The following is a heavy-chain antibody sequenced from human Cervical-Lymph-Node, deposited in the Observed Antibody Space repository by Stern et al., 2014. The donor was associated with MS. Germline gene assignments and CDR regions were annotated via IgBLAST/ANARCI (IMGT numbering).Heavy chain of an antibody. V-gene: IGHV3-7*01. D-gene: IGHD1-26*01. CDR2: INQDGSEQ. Sequence: EVQLEESGGGLVQPGGSLTLSCAASGFTFRTYWMNWVRQAPGKGLEWVANINQDGSEQYYVDSVKGRFTFSRDNTKNSLYLQMNSLRVEDTAVYYCARDRWELNEWANDYLYYGMDVWGQGTTVTVSS. J-gene: IGHJ6*02. CDR3: ARDRWELNEWANDYLYYGMDV. CDR1: GFTFRTYW.